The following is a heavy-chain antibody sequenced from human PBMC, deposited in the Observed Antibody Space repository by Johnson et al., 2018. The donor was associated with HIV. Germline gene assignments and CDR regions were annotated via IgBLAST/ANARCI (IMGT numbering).Heavy chain of an antibody. V-gene: IGHV3-66*01. Sequence: VQLVESGGGLVQPGGSLRLSCAASGFTVSSNYMSWVRQAPGKGLEWVSVIYSGGSTYYADSVKGRFTNSRDNSKNTLYLQMNSLRAEDTAVYYCARDPPSYGSGSYFRAFDIWGQGTMVTVSS. D-gene: IGHD3-10*01. CDR2: IYSGGST. CDR3: ARDPPSYGSGSYFRAFDI. CDR1: GFTVSSNY. J-gene: IGHJ3*02.